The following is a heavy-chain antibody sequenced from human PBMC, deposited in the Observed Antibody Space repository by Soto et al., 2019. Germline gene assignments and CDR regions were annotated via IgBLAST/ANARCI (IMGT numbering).Heavy chain of an antibody. J-gene: IGHJ4*02. V-gene: IGHV3-23*01. D-gene: IGHD2-15*01. CDR1: GFTFSSYG. CDR2: ISGSGGTT. Sequence: EVQLWESGGGLVQPGGSLRLSCAASGFTFSSYGMSWVRQAPGKGLEWVAGISGSGGTTNYADSVKGRFTISRDNSKNILYLQMNSLRAEDTAVYYCANPRGGYCSGGSCDVIDYWGQGTLVTVSS. CDR3: ANPRGGYCSGGSCDVIDY.